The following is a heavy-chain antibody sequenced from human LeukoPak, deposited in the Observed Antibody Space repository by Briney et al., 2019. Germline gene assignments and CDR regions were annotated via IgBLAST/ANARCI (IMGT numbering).Heavy chain of an antibody. CDR1: GGTFSSYA. CDR2: IIPIFGTA. D-gene: IGHD5-24*01. J-gene: IGHJ4*02. Sequence: SVKVSCKASGGTFSSYAISWVRQAPGQGLEWMGGIIPIFGTANYAQKFQGRVTITTDESTSTAYMELSSLRSEDTAVYYCARDLEMATTSVHFDYWGQGTLVTVSS. CDR3: ARDLEMATTSVHFDY. V-gene: IGHV1-69*05.